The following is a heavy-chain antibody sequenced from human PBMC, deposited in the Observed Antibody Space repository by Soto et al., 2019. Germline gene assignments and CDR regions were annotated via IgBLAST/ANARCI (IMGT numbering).Heavy chain of an antibody. CDR3: ARAHSSSASATVNWFDP. J-gene: IGHJ5*02. CDR1: GGSFSGYY. Sequence: PSETLSLTCAAYGGSFSGYYWSWIRQPPGKGLEWIGEINHSGSTNYNPSLKSRVTISVDTSKNQFSLKLSSVTAADTAVYYCARAHSSSASATVNWFDPWGQGTLVTVSS. V-gene: IGHV4-34*01. CDR2: INHSGST. D-gene: IGHD6-6*01.